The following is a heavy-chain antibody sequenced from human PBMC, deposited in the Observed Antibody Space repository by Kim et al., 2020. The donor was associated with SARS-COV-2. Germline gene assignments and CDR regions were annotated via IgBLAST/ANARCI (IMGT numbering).Heavy chain of an antibody. V-gene: IGHV4-31*03. J-gene: IGHJ4*02. CDR1: GGSIRSDGKF. D-gene: IGHD2-2*01. CDR3: ARGQPLDY. Sequence: SETLSLTCSVSGGSIRSDGKFWTWIRQHPAKGLEWIGYISYSGNSHYSPSLRSRVSISLQTSENQFSLELTSVTAADTAVYYCARGQPLDYWGQGILVTVSS. CDR2: ISYSGNS.